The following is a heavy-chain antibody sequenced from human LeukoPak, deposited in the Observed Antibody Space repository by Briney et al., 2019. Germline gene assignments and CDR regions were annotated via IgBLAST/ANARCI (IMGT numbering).Heavy chain of an antibody. CDR2: ISSSSSYI. CDR1: GFTFSSYS. J-gene: IGHJ4*02. Sequence: GGSLRLSCAASGFTFSSYSMNWVRQAPGKGLEWVSSISSSSSYIYYADSVKGRFTISRDNAKNSLYLQMNSLRAEDTAVYYCARDKVVGPSNFDYWGQGTLVTVSS. D-gene: IGHD1-26*01. CDR3: ARDKVVGPSNFDY. V-gene: IGHV3-21*01.